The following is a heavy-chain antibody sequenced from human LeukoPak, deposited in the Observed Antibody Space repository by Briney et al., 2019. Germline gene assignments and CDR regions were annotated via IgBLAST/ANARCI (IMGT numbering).Heavy chain of an antibody. CDR3: ARGTGEGYTYGRYYFDY. D-gene: IGHD5-18*01. CDR2: INPNSGVT. V-gene: IGHV1-2*02. J-gene: IGHJ4*02. CDR1: RYTFTGYY. Sequence: AASVKVSCKASRYTFTGYYMHWVRQAPGQGLEWMGWINPNSGVTDYAQNFQGRVTMTRDTSISTAYVELSRLRSDDTAVYYCARGTGEGYTYGRYYFDYWGQGTLVTVSS.